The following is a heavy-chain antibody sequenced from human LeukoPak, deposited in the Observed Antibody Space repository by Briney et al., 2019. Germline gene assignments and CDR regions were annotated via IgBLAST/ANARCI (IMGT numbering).Heavy chain of an antibody. CDR2: ISSSSSTI. CDR1: GFTFSSYS. CDR3: AKDPQLYCSSTCCYTNYFDY. V-gene: IGHV3-48*01. D-gene: IGHD2-2*02. J-gene: IGHJ4*02. Sequence: GGSLRLSCAASGFTFSSYSTNWVRQAPGKGLEWVSYISSSSSTIYYADSVKGRFTISRDNAKNSLYLQMNSLRAEDTAVYYCAKDPQLYCSSTCCYTNYFDYWGQGTLVTVSS.